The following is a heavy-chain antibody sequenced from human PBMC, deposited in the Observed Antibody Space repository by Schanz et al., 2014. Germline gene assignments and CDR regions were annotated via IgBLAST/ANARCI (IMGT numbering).Heavy chain of an antibody. Sequence: KKPGSSVKVSCKASGGTFSSYAVSWVRQAPGQGLEWMGGIIPLFGTANYTQKFQGRVTIARDESTSTAYRELSSLRADYTDVYFCANAINAVGYHADAMHLWGKGTRDTVSS. CDR3: ANAINAVGYHADAMHL. D-gene: IGHD6-19*01. CDR2: IIPLFGTA. V-gene: IGHV1-69*05. CDR1: GGTFSSYA. J-gene: IGHJ3*01.